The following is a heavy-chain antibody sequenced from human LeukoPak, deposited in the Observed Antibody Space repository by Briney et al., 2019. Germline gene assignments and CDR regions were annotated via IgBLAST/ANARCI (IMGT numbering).Heavy chain of an antibody. D-gene: IGHD1-26*01. V-gene: IGHV4-30-4*01. CDR1: GGSISSGDYY. Sequence: SSETLSLTCTVSGGSISSGDYYWSWIRQPPGKGLEWIGYIYYSGSTYYNPSLKSRVTISVDTSKNQFSLKLSSVTAADTAVYYCAGEASSEYFQHWGQGTLVTVSS. CDR3: AGEASSEYFQH. CDR2: IYYSGST. J-gene: IGHJ1*01.